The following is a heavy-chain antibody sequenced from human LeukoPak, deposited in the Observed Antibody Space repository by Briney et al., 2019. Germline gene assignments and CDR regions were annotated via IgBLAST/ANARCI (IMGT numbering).Heavy chain of an antibody. CDR2: TYYRSAWYN. D-gene: IGHD1-26*01. CDR1: GDSVSSNSAA. CDR3: ARGAWTATGSGFDV. J-gene: IGHJ3*01. Sequence: SQTLSLTCAISGDSVSSNSAAWNWIRQSPSRGLEWLGRTYYRSAWYNDYAVSVKSRIIINSDTSKNQFSLQLNSVTPEDTAVYYCARGAWTATGSGFDVWGQGTMVTVSS. V-gene: IGHV6-1*01.